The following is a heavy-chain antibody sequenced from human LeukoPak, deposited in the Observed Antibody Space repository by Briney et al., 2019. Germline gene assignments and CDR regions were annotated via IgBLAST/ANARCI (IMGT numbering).Heavy chain of an antibody. CDR1: GFTFDDYA. D-gene: IGHD6-6*01. Sequence: GRSLRLSCAASGFTFDDYAMHWVRQAPGKGLEWVSGISWNSGSIGYADSVKGRFTISRDNAKNSLYLQTNSLRAEDTALYYCAKGSSSSYFDYWGQGTLVTVSS. CDR3: AKGSSSSYFDY. V-gene: IGHV3-9*01. J-gene: IGHJ4*02. CDR2: ISWNSGSI.